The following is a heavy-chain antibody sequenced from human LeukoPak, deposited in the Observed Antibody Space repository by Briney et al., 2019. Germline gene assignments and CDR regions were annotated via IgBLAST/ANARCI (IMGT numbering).Heavy chain of an antibody. CDR1: GGSISSYY. J-gene: IGHJ6*02. V-gene: IGHV4-4*07. D-gene: IGHD6-6*01. Sequence: SETLSLTCTVSGGSISSYYWSWIRQPAGKGLEWIGRIYTSGSTKYNPSLKSRVTVSVDTSKNQFSLKLSSVTAADTAVYYCARDLDSSSSCGMDVWGQGTTVTVSS. CDR2: IYTSGST. CDR3: ARDLDSSSSCGMDV.